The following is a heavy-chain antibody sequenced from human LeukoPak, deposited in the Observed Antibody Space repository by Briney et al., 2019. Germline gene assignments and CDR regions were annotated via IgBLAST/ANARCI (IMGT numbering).Heavy chain of an antibody. CDR1: GFTFSTYN. D-gene: IGHD4-11*01. CDR2: ITSSSSTI. Sequence: PGGSLRLSCAASGFTFSTYNMSWVRQAPGRGLEWVSYITSSSSTIYYAGSVKGRFTISRDKAKNSLYLQMNSLRVEDTAVYYCAREGYSNYQIYYHYMDVWGKGTTVTVSS. V-gene: IGHV3-48*01. CDR3: AREGYSNYQIYYHYMDV. J-gene: IGHJ6*03.